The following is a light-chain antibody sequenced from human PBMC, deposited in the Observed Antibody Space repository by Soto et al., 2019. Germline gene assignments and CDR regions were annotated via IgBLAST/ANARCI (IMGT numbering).Light chain of an antibody. CDR1: QGIRND. CDR3: HQYNYYRPT. J-gene: IGKJ1*01. CDR2: AAS. Sequence: DIQMTQCPSSLSASVGDRVTITCRARQGIRNDLAWYQQIPGKAPKRLIYAASSLQSGVPSRFSGSGSGTEFTLTISSLQPDDFATYYCHQYNYYRPTFGQGTKVDI. V-gene: IGKV1-17*01.